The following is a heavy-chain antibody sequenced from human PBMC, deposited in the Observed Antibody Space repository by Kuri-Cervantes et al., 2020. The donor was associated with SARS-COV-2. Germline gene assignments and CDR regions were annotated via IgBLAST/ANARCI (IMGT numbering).Heavy chain of an antibody. CDR3: VKDSRVYYFDY. CDR2: ISGSGANT. CDR1: GFTFSSFP. J-gene: IGHJ4*02. Sequence: ETLSLTCAASGFTFSSFPMSWVRQAPGKGLEWVSGISGSGANTYYADSVKGWFTISRDNSKNTLYLQMNSLRAEDTAVYYCVKDSRVYYFDYWGQGTLVRLL. D-gene: IGHD2/OR15-2a*01. V-gene: IGHV3-23*01.